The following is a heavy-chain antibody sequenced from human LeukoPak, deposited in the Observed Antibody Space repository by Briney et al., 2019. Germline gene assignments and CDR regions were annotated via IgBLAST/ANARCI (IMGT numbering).Heavy chain of an antibody. CDR2: IKSKTDGGTI. Sequence: GGSLRLSCAASGFTFSNAWINWVRQAPGKGLEWVGRIKSKTDGGTIDYAAPVKGRVTISRDDSKNTLYLQMNSLKIEDTAVYYCTIVGPLTYYYESSGYYIPNFWGQGTLVTVSS. J-gene: IGHJ4*02. V-gene: IGHV3-15*01. CDR3: TIVGPLTYYYESSGYYIPNF. CDR1: GFTFSNAW. D-gene: IGHD3-22*01.